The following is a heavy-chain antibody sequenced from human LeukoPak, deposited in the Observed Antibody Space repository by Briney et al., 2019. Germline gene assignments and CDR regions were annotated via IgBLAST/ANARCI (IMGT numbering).Heavy chain of an antibody. J-gene: IGHJ4*02. CDR3: AKTVGYSKHIFDY. D-gene: IGHD3-22*01. Sequence: GGSLRLSCAASGFTFSSYAMSWVRQAPGKGLEWVSAINGSGGSTYYADSVKGRFTITRDNSKNTLYLQMNSLRAEDTAVYYCAKTVGYSKHIFDYWGQGTLVTVSS. CDR1: GFTFSSYA. V-gene: IGHV3-23*01. CDR2: INGSGGST.